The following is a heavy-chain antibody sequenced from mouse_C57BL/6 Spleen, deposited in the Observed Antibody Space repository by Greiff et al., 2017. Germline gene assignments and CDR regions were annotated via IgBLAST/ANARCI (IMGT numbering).Heavy chain of an antibody. J-gene: IGHJ2*01. CDR1: GYAFSSYW. CDR3: ARSEDYDFDY. CDR2: IYPGDGDT. V-gene: IGHV1-80*01. Sequence: VKLQESGAELVKPGASVKISCKASGYAFSSYWMNWVKQRPGKGLEWIGQIYPGDGDTNYNGKFKGKATLTADKSSSTAYMQLSSLTSEDSAVYFCARSEDYDFDYWGQGTTLTVSS. D-gene: IGHD2-4*01.